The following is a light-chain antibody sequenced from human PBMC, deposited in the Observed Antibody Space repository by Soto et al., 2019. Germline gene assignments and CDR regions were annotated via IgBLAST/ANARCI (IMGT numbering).Light chain of an antibody. CDR3: QHYKMYSPWT. J-gene: IGKJ1*01. CDR1: QSVRGSY. CDR2: GAS. V-gene: IGKV3-20*01. Sequence: EIVLTQSPGTLSLSPWERATLSCRASQSVRGSYLAWYQQKPGQAPRLLIYGASTRATGIPARFSGSGSGTEFTLTISSLQPDDFATYYCQHYKMYSPWTFGQGTKVDIK.